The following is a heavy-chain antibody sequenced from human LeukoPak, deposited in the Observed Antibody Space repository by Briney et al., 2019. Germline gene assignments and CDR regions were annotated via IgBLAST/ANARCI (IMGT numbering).Heavy chain of an antibody. CDR1: GFTVSSNY. J-gene: IGHJ4*02. D-gene: IGHD3-16*02. CDR2: IYSGGST. V-gene: IGHV3-66*01. Sequence: GGSLRLSCAASGFTVSSNYMSWVRQAPGKGLEWVSVIYSGGSTYYADSVQGRFTISRDKYKNTLNLQMNSLRAEDTAIFYCAKDLSPESNRLSPFDYWGQGTLVTVSS. CDR3: AKDLSPESNRLSPFDY.